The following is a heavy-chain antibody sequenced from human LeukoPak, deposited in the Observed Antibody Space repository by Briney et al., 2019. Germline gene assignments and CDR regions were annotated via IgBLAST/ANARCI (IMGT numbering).Heavy chain of an antibody. CDR2: ISSRSSYI. V-gene: IGHV3-21*01. D-gene: IGHD6-13*01. CDR3: ARVIAAADPNYYYGMDV. Sequence: KPGGSLRLSCAASGFTFSSYSMNWVRQAPGKGLEWVSSISSRSSYIYYADSVKGRFTISRDNAKNSPYLQMNSLRAEDTAVYYCARVIAAADPNYYYGMDVWGQGTTVTVSS. CDR1: GFTFSSYS. J-gene: IGHJ6*02.